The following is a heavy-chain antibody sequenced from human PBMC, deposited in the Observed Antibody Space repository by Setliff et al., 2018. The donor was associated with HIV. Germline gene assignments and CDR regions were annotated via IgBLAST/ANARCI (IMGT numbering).Heavy chain of an antibody. V-gene: IGHV4-4*08. J-gene: IGHJ4*02. CDR3: ARGEFYCGTDCYWSSFDY. Sequence: PSETLSLTCTVSGGSMSTYYWSWIRQPPGKGLEWIGYLYTSGSTNYNPSLRSRVTISVDTSKNHFSLRLSSVTAADTAVYYCARGEFYCGTDCYWSSFDYWGQGMLVTVSS. CDR2: LYTSGST. CDR1: GGSMSTYY. D-gene: IGHD2-21*02.